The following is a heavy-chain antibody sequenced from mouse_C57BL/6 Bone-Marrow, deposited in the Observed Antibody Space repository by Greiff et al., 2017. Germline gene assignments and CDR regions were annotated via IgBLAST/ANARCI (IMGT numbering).Heavy chain of an antibody. CDR1: GYTFTSYG. Sequence: QVHVKQSGAELARPGASVKLSCKASGYTFTSYGISWVKQRTGQGLEWIGELYPRSGNTYYTEKFKGKTTLTADKSSSTAYMELRSLTSEDAAVYFCARVYYGSSDYAMDYWGQGTSVTVSS. V-gene: IGHV1-81*01. D-gene: IGHD1-1*01. CDR3: ARVYYGSSDYAMDY. CDR2: LYPRSGNT. J-gene: IGHJ4*01.